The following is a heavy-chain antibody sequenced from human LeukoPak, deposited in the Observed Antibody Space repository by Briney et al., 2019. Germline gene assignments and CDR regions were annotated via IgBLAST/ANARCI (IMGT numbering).Heavy chain of an antibody. CDR3: ARDRGGPGYPYCQPLDY. Sequence: GGSLRLSCAASGFTFSDYYMTWIRQAPGKGLEWVSYVSGSGSPIYYADSVKGRFTISRDNAKNSLYLQMNSLRAEDTAVYYCARDRGGPGYPYCQPLDYWGQGTLVTVSS. CDR2: VSGSGSPI. D-gene: IGHD5-18*01. J-gene: IGHJ4*02. CDR1: GFTFSDYY. V-gene: IGHV3-11*01.